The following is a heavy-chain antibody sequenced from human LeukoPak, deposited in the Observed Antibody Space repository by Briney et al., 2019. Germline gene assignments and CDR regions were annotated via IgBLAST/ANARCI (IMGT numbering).Heavy chain of an antibody. Sequence: SGGSLRLSCAASGFTFSSYGMHWVRQAPGKGLEWVAVIWYDGSNKYYADSVKGRFTISRDNSKNTLYLQMNSLRAEDTAVYYCAREDVVVVAATEPYYGMDVWGQGTTVTVSS. V-gene: IGHV3-33*01. CDR2: IWYDGSNK. CDR1: GFTFSSYG. D-gene: IGHD2-15*01. J-gene: IGHJ6*02. CDR3: AREDVVVVAATEPYYGMDV.